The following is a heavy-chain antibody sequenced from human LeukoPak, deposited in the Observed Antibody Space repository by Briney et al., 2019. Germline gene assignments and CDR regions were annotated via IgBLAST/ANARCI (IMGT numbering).Heavy chain of an antibody. D-gene: IGHD4-17*01. CDR2: IYPGDSDT. Sequence: GESLKISCQGSGYSFTSYWIGWVRQKPGKGLEWMGIIYPGDSDTRYSPSFQGQVTISADKSISTAYLQWSSVKASGTAIYYCARHTGSVDAMDVWGQGTTITVSS. CDR3: ARHTGSVDAMDV. J-gene: IGHJ6*02. CDR1: GYSFTSYW. V-gene: IGHV5-51*01.